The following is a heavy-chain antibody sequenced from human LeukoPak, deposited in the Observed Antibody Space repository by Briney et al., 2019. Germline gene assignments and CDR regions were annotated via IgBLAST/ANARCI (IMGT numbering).Heavy chain of an antibody. CDR3: ARGPRGIFGVVLRNRFDP. CDR1: GYTFTSYD. Sequence: ASVKVSCKASGYTFTSYDINWVRQATGQGLEWMGWMNPNSGNTGYAQKFQGRVTMTRNTSISTAYMELSSLRSEDTAVYYCARGPRGIFGVVLRNRFDPWGQGTLVTVSS. CDR2: MNPNSGNT. D-gene: IGHD3-3*01. V-gene: IGHV1-8*01. J-gene: IGHJ5*02.